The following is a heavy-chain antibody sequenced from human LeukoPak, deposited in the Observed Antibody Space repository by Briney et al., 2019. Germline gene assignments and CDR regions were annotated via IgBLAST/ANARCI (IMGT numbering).Heavy chain of an antibody. D-gene: IGHD2-2*01. CDR2: ISGSGGST. Sequence: GGSLRLSCAASGFTFSSYAMSWVRQAPGKGLEWVSAISGSGGSTYYADSVKGRFTISRDNSKNTLYLQMNSLRAEDTAVYYCASNRYCSSTSCSSDYYYYMDVWGKGTTVTVSS. CDR3: ASNRYCSSTSCSSDYYYYMDV. J-gene: IGHJ6*03. V-gene: IGHV3-23*01. CDR1: GFTFSSYA.